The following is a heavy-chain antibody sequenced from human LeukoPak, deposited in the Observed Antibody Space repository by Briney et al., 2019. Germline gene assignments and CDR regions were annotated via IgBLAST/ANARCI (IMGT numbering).Heavy chain of an antibody. D-gene: IGHD6-13*01. CDR1: GFSLSTSAAG. V-gene: IGHV2-5*02. J-gene: IGHJ4*02. Sequence: GPTLVNPTQTLTLTFTFSGFSLSTSAAGEGWIRQPPRKALEWLALNSWADDKRYSPSLKSRLTITKDTSKNQVVLTVTNMCPVDTATYLCAHLCIAAAGTCFDYWGQGTQVTGSP. CDR2: NSWADDK. CDR3: AHLCIAAAGTCFDY.